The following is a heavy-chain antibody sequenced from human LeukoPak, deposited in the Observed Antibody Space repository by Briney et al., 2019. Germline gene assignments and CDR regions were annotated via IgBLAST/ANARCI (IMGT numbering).Heavy chain of an antibody. CDR2: IIPIFGTA. Sequence: SVKVSCKASGGTFSSSSISWVRQAPGQGLEWMGGIIPIFGTANYAQKFQGRVTITADESTSTAYMELSSLRSEDTAVYYCARGFLEWLRFDYWGQGTLVTVSS. CDR1: GGTFSSSS. D-gene: IGHD3-3*01. J-gene: IGHJ4*02. V-gene: IGHV1-69*13. CDR3: ARGFLEWLRFDY.